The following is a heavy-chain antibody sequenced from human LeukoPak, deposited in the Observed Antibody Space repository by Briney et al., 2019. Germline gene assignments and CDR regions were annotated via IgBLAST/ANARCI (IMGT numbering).Heavy chain of an antibody. V-gene: IGHV4-34*01. CDR2: INYSGST. CDR1: GGSFSGYY. CDR3: AGGYIYGSTYYYMDV. Sequence: SETLSLTWAVYGGSFSGYYWSWIRQPPGKGLEWIGEINYSGSTNYNPSLKSRGTITVDTAKNQFSLKLSSVTAADTAVYYCAGGYIYGSTYYYMDVWGKGTTVTISS. D-gene: IGHD5-18*01. J-gene: IGHJ6*03.